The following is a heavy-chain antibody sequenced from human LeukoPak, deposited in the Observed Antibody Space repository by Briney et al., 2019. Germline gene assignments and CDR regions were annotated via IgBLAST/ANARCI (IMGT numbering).Heavy chain of an antibody. D-gene: IGHD6-6*01. V-gene: IGHV1-8*01. J-gene: IGHJ5*02. Sequence: ASVKVSCKASGYTFTSYDINWVRQATGQGLEWMGWMNPNSGNTGYAQKFQGRVNMTRNTSISTAYMELSSLRSEDTAVYYCARVGGGYSSSSRYVWFDPWGQGTLVTVSS. CDR3: ARVGGGYSSSSRYVWFDP. CDR1: GYTFTSYD. CDR2: MNPNSGNT.